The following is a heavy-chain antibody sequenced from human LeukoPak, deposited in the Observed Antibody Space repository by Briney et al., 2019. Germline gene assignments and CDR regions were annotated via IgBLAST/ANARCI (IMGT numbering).Heavy chain of an antibody. J-gene: IGHJ4*02. Sequence: GGSLRLSCPASGFTFSSYWMSWVRQAPGKGLEWVANIKQDGIEKYYVDSVKGRFTISRDNAKNSLYLQMNSLRAEDTAVYYCARGKVVGPTHFDFWGQGTLVTVSS. CDR1: GFTFSSYW. CDR3: ARGKVVGPTHFDF. CDR2: IKQDGIEK. V-gene: IGHV3-7*01. D-gene: IGHD1-26*01.